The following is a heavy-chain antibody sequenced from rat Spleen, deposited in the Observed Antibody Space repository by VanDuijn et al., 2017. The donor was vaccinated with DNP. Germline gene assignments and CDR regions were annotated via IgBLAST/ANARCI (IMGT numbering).Heavy chain of an antibody. J-gene: IGHJ2*01. CDR1: DYSITSNY. CDR2: ISSSGST. CDR3: AIQLGVFDY. Sequence: EVQLQESGPGLVKPSQSLSLTCSVTDYSITSNYWGWIRQFPGNKMEWIGHISSSGSTSYNPSLKSRISITRDTSKNQFFLQVNSVRNEDTATYYCAIQLGVFDYWGQGVTVMVSS. D-gene: IGHD5-1*01. V-gene: IGHV3-1*01.